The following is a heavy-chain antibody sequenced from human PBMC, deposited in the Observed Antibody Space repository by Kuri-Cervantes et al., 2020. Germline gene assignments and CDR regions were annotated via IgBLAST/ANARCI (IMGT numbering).Heavy chain of an antibody. D-gene: IGHD2-2*01. CDR2: INPSGGST. CDR3: ARPSYCSSTSCLPGAFDI. V-gene: IGHV1-46*01. J-gene: IGHJ3*02. CDR1: GYTFTSYY. Sequence: ASVKVSCKASGYTFTSYYMHWVRQAPGQGLEWMGIINPSGGSTSYAQKFQGRVTMTRDTSTSTAYMELSSLRSEDTAVYYCARPSYCSSTSCLPGAFDIWGQGTMVTVSS.